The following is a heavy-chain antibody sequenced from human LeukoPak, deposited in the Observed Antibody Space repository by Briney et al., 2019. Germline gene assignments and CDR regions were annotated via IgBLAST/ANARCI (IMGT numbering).Heavy chain of an antibody. V-gene: IGHV4-59*01. J-gene: IGHJ4*02. CDR1: GGSISSYY. D-gene: IGHD6-6*01. CDR2: IYYSGST. CDR3: ARSIAARPHDY. Sequence: SETLSLTCTVSGGSISSYYWSWIRQPPGKGLEWIGYIYYSGSTNYNPSLKSRVTISVDTSKNQFSLKLSSVTAADTAVYYCARSIAARPHDYWGQGTLVTVSS.